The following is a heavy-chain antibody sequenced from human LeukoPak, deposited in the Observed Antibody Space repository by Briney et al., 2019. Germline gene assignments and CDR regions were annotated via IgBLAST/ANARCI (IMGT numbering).Heavy chain of an antibody. Sequence: GGSLRLSCAASGFTFTNHWMHWVRQAPGKGLVWVSRIRPDGRETNHAGSVKGRLTISRDNAKNTLYLQMNSLGAEDTAVYYCAKDYYEYDSSGCFDYWGQGTLVTVSS. CDR1: GFTFTNHW. CDR2: IRPDGRET. CDR3: AKDYYEYDSSGCFDY. V-gene: IGHV3-74*01. J-gene: IGHJ4*02. D-gene: IGHD3-22*01.